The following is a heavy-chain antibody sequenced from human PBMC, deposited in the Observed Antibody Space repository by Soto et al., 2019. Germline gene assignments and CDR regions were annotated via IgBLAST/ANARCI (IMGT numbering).Heavy chain of an antibody. CDR2: IKPDNGDT. CDR1: GYPFSKYG. Sequence: QLQLVQSGAEVERPGASVRVSCKAYGYPFSKYGISWIRQAPGQGLEWMGWIKPDNGDTNYAQKFQGRVTMTTDTTSNTAYMELRSPRSDDTDVYYCATSYDSGFDPWGQGTLVSVSS. D-gene: IGHD5-12*01. V-gene: IGHV1-18*04. CDR3: ATSYDSGFDP. J-gene: IGHJ5*02.